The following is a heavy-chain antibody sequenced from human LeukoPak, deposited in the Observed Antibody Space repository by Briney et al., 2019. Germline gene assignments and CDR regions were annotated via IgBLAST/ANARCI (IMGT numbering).Heavy chain of an antibody. J-gene: IGHJ6*04. CDR1: GYTFTSYY. Sequence: ASVTVSCKASGYTFTSYYMHWVRQAPGQGLEWMGIINPSGGSTSYAQKFQGRVTMTRDTSTSTVYMELSGLRSEDTAVYYCARGRVLLWFGEVYYYYGMDVWGKGTTVTVSS. V-gene: IGHV1-46*01. CDR2: INPSGGST. D-gene: IGHD3-10*01. CDR3: ARGRVLLWFGEVYYYYGMDV.